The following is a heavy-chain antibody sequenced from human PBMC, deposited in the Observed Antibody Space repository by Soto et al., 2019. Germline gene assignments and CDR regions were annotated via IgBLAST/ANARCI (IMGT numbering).Heavy chain of an antibody. Sequence: SLSLSCAAYWFSFSMFKMHSCGQAPGEWPTWVRRSNTDGGNTSNGDSVNGRFNISRAHDKKTMYLQIHSLRVEDRAVYYCASDIYYDNSGYYFWGQGTPVTVSS. V-gene: IGHV3-74*01. CDR2: SNTDGGNT. J-gene: IGHJ4*02. D-gene: IGHD3-22*01. CDR1: WFSFSMFK. CDR3: ASDIYYDNSGYYF.